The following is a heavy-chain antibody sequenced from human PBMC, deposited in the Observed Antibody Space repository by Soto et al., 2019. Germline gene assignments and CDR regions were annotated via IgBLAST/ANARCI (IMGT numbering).Heavy chain of an antibody. Sequence: SETLRLTCTVDGGNSRGYYWSCIRQPPGKGLEWIGEINHSGSTNYNPSLKSRVTISVDTSKNQFSLKLSSVTAADTAVYYCAGVTYQLLPWFASWGQGTLVPVSP. V-gene: IGHV4-34*01. CDR2: INHSGST. CDR3: AGVTYQLLPWFAS. CDR1: GGNSRGYY. J-gene: IGHJ5*01. D-gene: IGHD2-2*01.